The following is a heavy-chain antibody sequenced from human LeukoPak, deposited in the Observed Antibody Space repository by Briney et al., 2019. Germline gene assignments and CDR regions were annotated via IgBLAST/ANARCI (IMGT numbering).Heavy chain of an antibody. Sequence: GGSLRLSCAASGFTFSSYAMSWVRRAPGKGLEWVSAISGSGGSTYYADSVKGRFTISRDNSKNTLYLQMNSLRAEDTAVYYCAKDRGITMVRGVIIGQIDYWGQGTLVTVSS. CDR3: AKDRGITMVRGVIIGQIDY. J-gene: IGHJ4*02. CDR1: GFTFSSYA. V-gene: IGHV3-23*01. CDR2: ISGSGGST. D-gene: IGHD3-10*01.